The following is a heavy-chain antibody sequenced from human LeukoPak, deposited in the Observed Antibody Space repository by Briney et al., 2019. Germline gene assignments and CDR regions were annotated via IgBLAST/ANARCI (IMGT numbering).Heavy chain of an antibody. J-gene: IGHJ4*02. Sequence: GGSLRLSCAASGFTFITYWMSWVRQAPGKGLEWVANIKQDGSEKYYVDSVKGRFTISRDNAKNSLYLQMNSLRAEDTAVYYCARVPYYYDSSGFDYWGQGTLVTVSS. CDR3: ARVPYYYDSSGFDY. CDR2: IKQDGSEK. D-gene: IGHD3-22*01. V-gene: IGHV3-7*01. CDR1: GFTFITYW.